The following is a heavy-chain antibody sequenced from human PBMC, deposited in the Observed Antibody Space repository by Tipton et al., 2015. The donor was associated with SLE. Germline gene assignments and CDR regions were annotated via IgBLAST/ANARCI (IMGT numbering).Heavy chain of an antibody. V-gene: IGHV3-48*03. Sequence: SLRLSCAASGFTFSTYEMNWVRQAPGKGLEWVSYITNSGSIIYYADSVKGRFTISRDNAKNSLYLHMNSLRAEDTAVYYCAKSGGGFPFFYMDVWGKGTTVTVSS. CDR1: GFTFSTYE. J-gene: IGHJ6*03. D-gene: IGHD2/OR15-2a*01. CDR3: AKSGGGFPFFYMDV. CDR2: ITNSGSII.